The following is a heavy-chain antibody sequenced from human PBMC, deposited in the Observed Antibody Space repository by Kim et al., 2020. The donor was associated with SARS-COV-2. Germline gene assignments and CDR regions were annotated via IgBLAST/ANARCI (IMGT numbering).Heavy chain of an antibody. Sequence: SETLSLTCTVSGGSISSSSYYWGWIRQPPGKGLEWIGSIYYSGSTYYNPSLKSRVTISVDTSKNQFSLKLSSVTAADTALYYCARHRASGVVVPAAIRAPFDYWGQGTLVTVSS. D-gene: IGHD2-2*01. V-gene: IGHV4-39*01. J-gene: IGHJ4*02. CDR2: IYYSGST. CDR3: ARHRASGVVVPAAIRAPFDY. CDR1: GGSISSSSYY.